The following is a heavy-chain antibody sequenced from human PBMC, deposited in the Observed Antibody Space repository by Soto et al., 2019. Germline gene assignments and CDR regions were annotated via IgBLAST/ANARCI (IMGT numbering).Heavy chain of an antibody. CDR1: GLSFFNYG. J-gene: IGHJ4*02. D-gene: IGHD3-9*01. V-gene: IGHV3-30*18. CDR2: VTYDSSQK. Sequence: QVYLVESGGGVVQPGTSLRLSCTASGLSFFNYGFAWIRQAPGKGLEWVAVVTYDSSQKYYADSVKGRFTISRDNSKNTVYLQMDSLQHNDSALYYCGKAGGSELRYFDWPEVGVWGQGTLVTASS. CDR3: GKAGGSELRYFDWPEVGV.